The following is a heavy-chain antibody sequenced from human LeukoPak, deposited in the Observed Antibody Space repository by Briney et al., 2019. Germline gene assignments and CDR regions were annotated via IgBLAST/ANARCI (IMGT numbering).Heavy chain of an antibody. J-gene: IGHJ4*02. CDR3: ARDFSYGVKGAFEC. CDR1: GFTFSDYG. D-gene: IGHD3-10*01. CDR2: LRYDGSDK. V-gene: IGHV3-30*02. Sequence: GGSLRLSCAASGFTFSDYGMHWVRQAPGKGLEWVAFLRYDGSDKEYAESVKGRFIISRDNSKNTLYVQMDSLRIEDTGVYFCARDFSYGVKGAFECWGQGTLVTVSS.